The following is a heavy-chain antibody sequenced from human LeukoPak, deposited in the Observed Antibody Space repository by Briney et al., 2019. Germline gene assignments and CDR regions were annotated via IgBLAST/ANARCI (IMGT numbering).Heavy chain of an antibody. Sequence: GGSLRLSCAASAFTFNTYSMTWVRHAPGKGLGWVLVVTGSGSEKFYADSVKGRFTISKDNSKNTLYLQMNSLRAEDPAVNFCAKAGYNGYVGVYLDYRGPGALVTVSS. D-gene: IGHD5-12*01. J-gene: IGHJ4*02. V-gene: IGHV3-23*01. CDR1: AFTFNTYS. CDR3: AKAGYNGYVGVYLDY. CDR2: VTGSGSEK.